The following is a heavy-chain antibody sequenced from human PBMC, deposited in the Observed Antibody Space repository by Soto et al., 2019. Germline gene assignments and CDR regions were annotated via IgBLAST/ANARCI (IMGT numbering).Heavy chain of an antibody. CDR2: ISGSGGST. CDR3: AKRPKRDGWEMDV. CDR1: GXXXXXXX. D-gene: IGHD1-26*01. J-gene: IGHJ6*02. V-gene: IGHV3-23*01. Sequence: VQPGGSLRLXXXXXGXXXXXXXXXXVRQXXXXXXEXVSAISGSGGSTYYADSVKGRFTISRDNSKNTLYLQMNSLRAEDTAVYYCAKRPKRDGWEMDVWGQGTTVTVSS.